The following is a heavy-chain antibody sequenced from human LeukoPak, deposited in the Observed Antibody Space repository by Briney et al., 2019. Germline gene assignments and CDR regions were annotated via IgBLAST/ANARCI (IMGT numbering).Heavy chain of an antibody. Sequence: GGSLRLSCAASGLTFSSYRMNWDRQAPGKGLEWVSSISSSGNYIYYADSVKGRFTISRDNAKNSLYLQMNSLRAEDTAVYYCARSGGGMDDYWGQGTLVTVSS. D-gene: IGHD3-16*01. CDR3: ARSGGGMDDY. J-gene: IGHJ4*02. CDR2: ISSSGNYI. CDR1: GLTFSSYR. V-gene: IGHV3-21*01.